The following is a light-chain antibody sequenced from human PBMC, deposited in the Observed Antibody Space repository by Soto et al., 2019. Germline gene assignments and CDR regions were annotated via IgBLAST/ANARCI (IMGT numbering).Light chain of an antibody. Sequence: DIQMTQSPSSLSASVGDRVTITCRASQSISTFLNWYQQKPGKAPKLLIYAASNLQSGVPSRFSGGGSGTEFTLTISTLQPEDFATYYCQQSYNTPPITFGQGTRLEIK. CDR1: QSISTF. CDR2: AAS. CDR3: QQSYNTPPIT. J-gene: IGKJ5*01. V-gene: IGKV1-39*01.